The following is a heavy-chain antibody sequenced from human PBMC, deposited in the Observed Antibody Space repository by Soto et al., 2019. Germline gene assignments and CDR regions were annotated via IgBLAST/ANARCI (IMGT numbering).Heavy chain of an antibody. CDR2: IKPDGSEE. J-gene: IGHJ5*02. V-gene: IGHV3-7*04. D-gene: IGHD2-21*01. Sequence: EVQLVESGGGLVQPGGSLRLSCAASGFTFSNYWMTWVRQAPGKGLEGVANIKPDGSEEYYVDSVKGRFTISRDNARNSLYLQMNSLRGEDPAVYYCTRDLNHDCGPWGQGTQVTVSS. CDR3: TRDLNHDCGP. CDR1: GFTFSNYW.